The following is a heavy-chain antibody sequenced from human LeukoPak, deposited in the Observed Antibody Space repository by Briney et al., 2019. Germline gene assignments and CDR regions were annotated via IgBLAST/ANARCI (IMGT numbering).Heavy chain of an antibody. CDR3: ARDLGYGSGSYFPTWFDP. V-gene: IGHV1-69*10. D-gene: IGHD3-10*01. CDR2: IIPILGIA. CDR1: GCTFSSYA. Sequence: SVKVSYKASGCTFSSYAIIWLRQAPAQRREWMGGIIPILGIANYPQKFQGRVTVPADKSTSTAYMELSSLRSEDTAVYYCARDLGYGSGSYFPTWFDPWGQGTLVTVSS. J-gene: IGHJ5*02.